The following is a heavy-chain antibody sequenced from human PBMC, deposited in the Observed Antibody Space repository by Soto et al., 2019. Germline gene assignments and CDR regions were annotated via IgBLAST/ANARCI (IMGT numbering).Heavy chain of an antibody. CDR2: INPNSGGT. Sequence: ASVKVSCKASGYTFTGYYLHWVRQAPGQGLEWMGWINPNSGGTNYAQKFQGRVTMTRDTSISTAYMELSRLRSDDTAVYYCARGRTGTTSYFDYWGQGNLVTVSS. CDR1: GYTFTGYY. D-gene: IGHD1-1*01. V-gene: IGHV1-2*02. J-gene: IGHJ4*02. CDR3: ARGRTGTTSYFDY.